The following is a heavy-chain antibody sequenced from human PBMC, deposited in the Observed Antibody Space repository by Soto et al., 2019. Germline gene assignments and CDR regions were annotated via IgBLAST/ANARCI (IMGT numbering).Heavy chain of an antibody. J-gene: IGHJ6*02. CDR1: GGTFSSYT. Sequence: SVKVSCKGSGGTFSSYTISWVRQAPGQGLEWMGRIIPILGIANYAQKFQGRVTITADKSTSTAYMELSSLRSEDTAVYYCARDRLSPGSVYYGMDVWGQGTTVTVSS. CDR3: ARDRLSPGSVYYGMDV. D-gene: IGHD6-25*01. V-gene: IGHV1-69*04. CDR2: IIPILGIA.